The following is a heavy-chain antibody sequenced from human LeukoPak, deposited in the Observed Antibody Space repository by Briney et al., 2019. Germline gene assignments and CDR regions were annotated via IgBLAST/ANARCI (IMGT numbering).Heavy chain of an antibody. CDR3: ARPITMVRGDFFDP. CDR1: GYTFTGYY. J-gene: IGHJ5*02. CDR2: INPNSGGT. D-gene: IGHD3-10*01. V-gene: IGHV1-2*02. Sequence: GASVKVSCKASGYTFTGYYMQWVRQAPGQGLEWMGWINPNSGGTNYAQKFQGRVTMTRDTSISTAYMELSRLRSDDTAVYYCARPITMVRGDFFDPWGQGTLVTVSS.